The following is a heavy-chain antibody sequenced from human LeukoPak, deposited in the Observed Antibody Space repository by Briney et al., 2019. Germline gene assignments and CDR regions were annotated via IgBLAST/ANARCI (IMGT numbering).Heavy chain of an antibody. CDR1: GGSISSSSYY. CDR2: IYYSGST. J-gene: IGHJ5*02. Sequence: KPSETLSLTCTVSGGSISSSSYYWSWIRQPPGKGLEWIGYIYYSGSTNYNPSLKSRVTISVDTSKNQFSLKLSSVTAADTAVYYCARDLYSSSWFNWFDPWGQGTLVTVSS. CDR3: ARDLYSSSWFNWFDP. D-gene: IGHD6-13*01. V-gene: IGHV4-61*01.